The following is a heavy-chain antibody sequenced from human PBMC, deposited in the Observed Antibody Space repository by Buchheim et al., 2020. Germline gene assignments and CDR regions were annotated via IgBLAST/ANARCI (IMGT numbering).Heavy chain of an antibody. CDR2: INPNSGGT. D-gene: IGHD1-1*01. CDR1: GYTFAGYY. CDR3: AREKVHLRYYYYYGMDV. J-gene: IGHJ6*02. V-gene: IGHV1-2*04. Sequence: QVQLVQSGAEVKKPGASVKVSCKASGYTFAGYYMHWVRQAPGQGLEWMGWINPNSGGTTYAQKFQGWVTMTRAPSIRPAYMELSRLRSDDTAVYYCAREKVHLRYYYYYGMDVWGQGTT.